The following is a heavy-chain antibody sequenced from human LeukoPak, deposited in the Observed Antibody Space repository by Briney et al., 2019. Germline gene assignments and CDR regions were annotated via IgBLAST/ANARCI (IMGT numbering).Heavy chain of an antibody. CDR1: GYTFTTYY. CDR2: IHPSGGST. J-gene: IGHJ4*02. CDR3: ARDSGSSSIDY. V-gene: IGHV1-46*01. Sequence: GASVKVSCKATGYTFTTYYMHWVRQAPGQGLEWMGIIHPSGGSTSNAQKFQGRVTMTRDTSTSTDYMELSSLRSEDTAVYYCARDSGSSSIDYWGLGTLVTVSS. D-gene: IGHD6-6*01.